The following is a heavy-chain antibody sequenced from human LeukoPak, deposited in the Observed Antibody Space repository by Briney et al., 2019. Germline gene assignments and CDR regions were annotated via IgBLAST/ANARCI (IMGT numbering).Heavy chain of an antibody. CDR1: GFTFSSYW. CDR2: IEQDGSEK. CDR3: ARDMIQVDAFDI. D-gene: IGHD3-22*01. J-gene: IGHJ3*02. Sequence: PGGSLRLSCAASGFTFSSYWMSWVRQAPGKGLEWVANIEQDGSEKYYVDSVKGRFTISRDNAENSLYLQMNSLRAEDTAVYYCARDMIQVDAFDIWGQGTMVTVSS. V-gene: IGHV3-7*01.